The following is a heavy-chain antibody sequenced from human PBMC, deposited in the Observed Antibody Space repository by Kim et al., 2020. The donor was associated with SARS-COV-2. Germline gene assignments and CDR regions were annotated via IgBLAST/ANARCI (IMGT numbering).Heavy chain of an antibody. D-gene: IGHD6-19*01. Sequence: GGSLRLSCAASGFTFKSYWMSWVRQAPGKGLEWVANIKEDGREKYHVDSVKGRFTISRDNAKNSLYLQMNNLRAEDTAVYFCVRDRHSSGWYGGESYYFDYWGQGTLVTVSS. J-gene: IGHJ4*02. V-gene: IGHV3-7*01. CDR3: VRDRHSSGWYGGESYYFDY. CDR2: IKEDGREK. CDR1: GFTFKSYW.